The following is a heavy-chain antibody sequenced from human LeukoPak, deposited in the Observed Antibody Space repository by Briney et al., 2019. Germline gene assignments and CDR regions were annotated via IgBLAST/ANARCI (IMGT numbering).Heavy chain of an antibody. CDR1: GFTFSSYW. V-gene: IGHV3-7*01. J-gene: IGHJ4*02. Sequence: GGSLRLSCAASGFTFSSYWMSWVRQAPGKGLEWVANIKQDGSEKYYVDSVKGRFTISRDNAKNSLYLQMNNLRAEDTAVYYCARERGYSSSWYTFWGQGTLVTVSS. D-gene: IGHD6-13*01. CDR3: ARERGYSSSWYTF. CDR2: IKQDGSEK.